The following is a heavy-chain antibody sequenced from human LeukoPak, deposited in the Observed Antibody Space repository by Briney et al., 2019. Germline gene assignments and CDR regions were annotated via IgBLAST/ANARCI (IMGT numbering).Heavy chain of an antibody. CDR1: GFTFSSYA. J-gene: IGHJ6*04. CDR2: ISSNGGST. Sequence: PGGSLRLSCSASGFTFSSYAMHWVRRAPGKGLEYVSAISSNGGSTYYADSVKGRFTISRDNSKNTLYLQMSSLRAEDTAVYYCVRSWYYYYYGMDVWGKGTTVTVSS. D-gene: IGHD6-13*01. V-gene: IGHV3-64D*06. CDR3: VRSWYYYYYGMDV.